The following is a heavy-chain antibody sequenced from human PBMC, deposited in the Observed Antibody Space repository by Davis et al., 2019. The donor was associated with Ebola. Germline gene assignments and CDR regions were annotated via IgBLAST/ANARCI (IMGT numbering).Heavy chain of an antibody. CDR2: INWNGGST. D-gene: IGHD2-2*01. CDR3: ARGVYCSSTSCYDY. Sequence: PGGSLRLSCAASGFTFDDYGMSWVRQAPGKGLEWVSGINWNGGSTGYADSVKGRFTISRDNAKNSLYLQMNSLRAEDTALYYCARGVYCSSTSCYDYWGQGTLVTVSS. V-gene: IGHV3-20*04. J-gene: IGHJ4*02. CDR1: GFTFDDYG.